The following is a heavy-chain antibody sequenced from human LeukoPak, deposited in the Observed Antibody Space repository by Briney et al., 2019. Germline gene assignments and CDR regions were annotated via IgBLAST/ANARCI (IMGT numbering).Heavy chain of an antibody. CDR1: GYTFTSYG. CDR3: ARSAKMVRGVIRWGAY. CDR2: ISAYNGNT. D-gene: IGHD3-10*01. Sequence: GPVKVSCKASGYTFTSYGISWVRQAPGQGLEWMGWISAYNGNTNYAQKLQGRVTMTTDTSTSTAYMELRSLRSDDTAVYYCARSAKMVRGVIRWGAYWGQGTLVTVSS. J-gene: IGHJ4*02. V-gene: IGHV1-18*01.